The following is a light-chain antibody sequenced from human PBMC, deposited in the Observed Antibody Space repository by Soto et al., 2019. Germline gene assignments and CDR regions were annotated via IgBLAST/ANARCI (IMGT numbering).Light chain of an antibody. V-gene: IGKV3-20*01. J-gene: IGKJ2*01. CDR2: GAS. CDR3: QHYGNSPPFT. Sequence: EIVLTQSPGTLSLSPGERATLSCRASQSVSSSYLAWYQQKPGQAPRLLIYGASSRATGSPDRFSGSGSGTDFTLTISILEPEDFAVYFCQHYGNSPPFTFGQGTKVEIK. CDR1: QSVSSSY.